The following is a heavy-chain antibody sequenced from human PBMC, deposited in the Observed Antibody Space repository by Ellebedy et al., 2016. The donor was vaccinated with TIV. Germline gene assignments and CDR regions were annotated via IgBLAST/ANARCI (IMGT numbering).Heavy chain of an antibody. D-gene: IGHD6-13*01. V-gene: IGHV3-74*01. CDR2: INTDGSST. CDR1: GFTFSTYW. CDR3: AREVWYPAS. J-gene: IGHJ4*02. Sequence: GESLKISCAASGFTFSTYWMHWVRQAPGKGLMWVSRINTDGSSTGYADSVKGRFTISRDNAKNTLYLQTNGLRAEDTAVYYCAREVWYPASWGQGTLVTVSS.